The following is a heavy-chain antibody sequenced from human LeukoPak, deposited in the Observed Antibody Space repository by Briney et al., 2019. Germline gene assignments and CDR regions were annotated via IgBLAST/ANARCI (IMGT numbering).Heavy chain of an antibody. CDR3: ATVGSSSGPGAFDI. CDR1: GYTFTSYA. D-gene: IGHD6-19*01. CDR2: INTGNGNT. V-gene: IGHV1-3*04. J-gene: IGHJ3*02. Sequence: GASVKVSCKASGYTFTSYAMHWVRQAPGQRLEWMGWINTGNGNTKYSQKFQGRVTFTKDTSASTASMELSSLRSEDTAVYYCATVGSSSGPGAFDIWGQGTMVTVSS.